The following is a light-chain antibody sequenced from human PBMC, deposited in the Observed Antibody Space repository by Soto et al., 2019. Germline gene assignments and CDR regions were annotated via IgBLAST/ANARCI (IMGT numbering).Light chain of an antibody. Sequence: QSVLTQPPSASGTPGQRVTISCSGSSSNIGSNTVNWYQQLPGTAPKLLIYSNNQRPSGVPDRFSGSKSGTSASLAISGLRSEDEADYYCAAWDDSLSGQDYVFGTGTKVTVL. CDR3: AAWDDSLSGQDYV. CDR1: SSNIGSNT. J-gene: IGLJ1*01. V-gene: IGLV1-44*01. CDR2: SNN.